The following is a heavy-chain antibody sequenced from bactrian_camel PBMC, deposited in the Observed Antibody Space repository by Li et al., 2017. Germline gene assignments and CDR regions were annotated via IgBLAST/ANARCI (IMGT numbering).Heavy chain of an antibody. J-gene: IGHJ4*01. CDR1: TNIDSHYC. V-gene: IGHV3S53*01. Sequence: HVQLVESGGGSVQAGGSLKLSCKDSTNIDSHYCMGWFHQAPGKERERIAFVSRDGITKYADSVKGRFTIFKDNSANTVNLEMHNLKPEDTGMYTCGADRSWRGPTCSFAYWGQGTQVTVS. CDR3: GADRSWRGPTCSFAY. CDR2: VSRDGIT. D-gene: IGHD1*01.